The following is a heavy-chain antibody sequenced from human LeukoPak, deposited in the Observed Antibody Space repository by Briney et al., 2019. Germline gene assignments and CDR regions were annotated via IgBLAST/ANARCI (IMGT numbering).Heavy chain of an antibody. J-gene: IGHJ4*02. CDR3: ARSHDHLWGNYPDY. V-gene: IGHV4/OR15-8*01. D-gene: IGHD3-16*02. Sequence: SSETLSLTCDVSGVSIDSTNWWTWVRQPPGKGLEWIGEIHHDGRINYNPSLKSRVTLSVDKSKNQFSLRLNSVTAADTAMYYCARSHDHLWGNYPDYRGQGTLVTVSS. CDR1: GVSIDSTNW. CDR2: IHHDGRI.